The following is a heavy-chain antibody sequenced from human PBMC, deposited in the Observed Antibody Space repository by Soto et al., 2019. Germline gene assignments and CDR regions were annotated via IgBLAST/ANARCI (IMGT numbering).Heavy chain of an antibody. J-gene: IGHJ4*02. V-gene: IGHV1-69*01. CDR1: EGTFSSYA. CDR3: ASGASRWYPYFFDS. D-gene: IGHD6-13*01. CDR2: INPYYNTL. Sequence: QAQVVQSGAEVRKPGSSVKLSCKASEGTFSSYAIAWVRQAPGQGLEWMGWINPYYNTLNYAQKFQDRVTTTADDSTNTVYMEPSSLRSDDTAVYFCASGASRWYPYFFDSWAQGTLVTVSS.